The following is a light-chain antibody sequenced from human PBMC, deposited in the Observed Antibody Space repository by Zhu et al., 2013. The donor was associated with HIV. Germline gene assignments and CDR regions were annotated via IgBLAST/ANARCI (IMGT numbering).Light chain of an antibody. CDR2: GPS. J-gene: IGKJ2*01. V-gene: IGKV3-15*01. CDR1: QSISSY. CDR3: QQYSNWPPEYT. Sequence: ETVLTQSPATLSVSPGEGATLSCRASQSISSYLAWYQQKPGQTPRLLMYGPSTRATGIPARFSGSGSGTEFTLTISSLQSEDFATYYCQQYSNWPPEYTFGQGTKLEIK.